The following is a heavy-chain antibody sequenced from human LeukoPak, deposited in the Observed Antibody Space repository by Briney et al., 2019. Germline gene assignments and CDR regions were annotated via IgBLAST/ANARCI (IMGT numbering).Heavy chain of an antibody. CDR3: AKNGRDDHDKYFFDF. D-gene: IGHD3-9*01. CDR1: GFIFRNYT. V-gene: IGHV3-23*01. Sequence: GGSLRLSCAGSGFIFRNYTMSWVRQAPGMGLEWVSAISGSGVGTNYADSVKGRFTISRDNSKNTLYLQMNSLRAEDTAVYYCAKNGRDDHDKYFFDFWGQGTQVTVSS. CDR2: ISGSGVGT. J-gene: IGHJ4*02.